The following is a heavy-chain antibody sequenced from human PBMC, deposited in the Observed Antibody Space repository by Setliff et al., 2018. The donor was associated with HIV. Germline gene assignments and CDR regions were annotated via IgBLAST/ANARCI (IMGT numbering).Heavy chain of an antibody. Sequence: SETLSLTCAVYGGSFSGYCWGWIRQPPGKGLEWIGEIHHSGITNYNPSLKSRVTISIDTSKNQFSLKLSSVTAADTAVYSCARATPFVVVPAAPNYYYYMDVWGKGTTVTVSS. J-gene: IGHJ6*03. CDR2: IHHSGIT. V-gene: IGHV4-34*01. CDR1: GGSFSGYC. D-gene: IGHD2-2*01. CDR3: ARATPFVVVPAAPNYYYYMDV.